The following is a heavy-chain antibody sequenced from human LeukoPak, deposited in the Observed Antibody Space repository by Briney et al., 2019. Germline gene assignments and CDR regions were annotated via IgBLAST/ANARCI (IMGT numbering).Heavy chain of an antibody. CDR2: ISSSGSTI. Sequence: PGGSLRLSCAASGFIFSSYSMIWVRQAPGKGLEWVSYISSSGSTIYYADSVKGRFTISRDSSKNTLFLQMNRLRPEDAAVYYCAKAPVTTCRGAYCYPFDYWGQGTLVTVSS. D-gene: IGHD2-21*01. CDR3: AKAPVTTCRGAYCYPFDY. CDR1: GFIFSSYS. J-gene: IGHJ4*02. V-gene: IGHV3-48*01.